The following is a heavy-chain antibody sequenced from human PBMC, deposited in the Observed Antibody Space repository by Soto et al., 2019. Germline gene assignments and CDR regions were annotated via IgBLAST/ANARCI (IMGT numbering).Heavy chain of an antibody. J-gene: IGHJ4*02. V-gene: IGHV3-30-3*01. D-gene: IGHD4-17*01. CDR3: ARDLASTTIPNY. CDR2: ISYDGSDK. CDR1: GFTFSSYA. Sequence: GGSLRLSCAASGFTFSSYAMHWVRQTPGKGLEWVAVISYDGSDKYYVDSVKGRFTISRDNAKNSLYLQMNSLRAEDTAVYYCARDLASTTIPNYWGQGTLVTVSS.